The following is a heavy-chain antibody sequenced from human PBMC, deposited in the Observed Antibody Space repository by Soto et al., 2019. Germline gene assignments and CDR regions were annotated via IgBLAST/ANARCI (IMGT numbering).Heavy chain of an antibody. Sequence: SETLSLTCTVSGGSISSGGYYWSWIRQHPGKGLEWIGYIYYSGSTYYNPSLKSRVTISVDTSKNQFSLKLSSVTAADTAGYYCARISSSWRSPLDYWGQGTLVTVS. D-gene: IGHD6-13*01. CDR1: GGSISSGGYY. V-gene: IGHV4-31*03. J-gene: IGHJ4*02. CDR2: IYYSGST. CDR3: ARISSSWRSPLDY.